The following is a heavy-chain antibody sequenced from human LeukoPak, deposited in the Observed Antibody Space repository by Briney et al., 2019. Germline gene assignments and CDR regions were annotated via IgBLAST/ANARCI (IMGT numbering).Heavy chain of an antibody. V-gene: IGHV3-48*01. CDR1: GFTFSSYS. Sequence: GGSLRLSCAASGFTFSSYSMNWVRQAPGKGLEWVSYISSSSSTIYYADSVKGRFTISRDNAKKSLYLQMNSLRAEDTAVYYCARDIEGPGIAFDLWGQGTMLTVSS. CDR2: ISSSSSTI. D-gene: IGHD6-13*01. CDR3: ARDIEGPGIAFDL. J-gene: IGHJ3*01.